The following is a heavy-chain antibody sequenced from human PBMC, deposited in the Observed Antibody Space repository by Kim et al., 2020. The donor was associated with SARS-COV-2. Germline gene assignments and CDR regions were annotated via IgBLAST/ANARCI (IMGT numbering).Heavy chain of an antibody. CDR1: GGSINNDDYY. CDR2: IYYSGGT. V-gene: IGHV4-30-4*01. CDR3: ARGRLLRYFDCLPTLDY. J-gene: IGHJ4*02. D-gene: IGHD3-9*01. Sequence: SETLSLTCTVSGGSINNDDYYWTWIRQPPGKGLEWIGYIYYSGGTYYNPSLKSRLTMSVDASENQFSLRLSSVTAADTAVYYCARGRLLRYFDCLPTLDYWGQGTLVTVSS.